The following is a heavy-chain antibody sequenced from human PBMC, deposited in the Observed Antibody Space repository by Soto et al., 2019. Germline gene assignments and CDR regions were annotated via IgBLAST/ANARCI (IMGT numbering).Heavy chain of an antibody. V-gene: IGHV3-23*01. Sequence: PGGSLRLSCAASGFTFSSYAMSWVRQAPGKGLEWVSAISGSGGSTYYADSVKGRFTISRDNSKNTLYLQMNSLRVEDTAVYYCAKVRTPYYYDSSGYSLDYWGQGTLVTVSS. CDR2: ISGSGGST. CDR3: AKVRTPYYYDSSGYSLDY. D-gene: IGHD3-22*01. CDR1: GFTFSSYA. J-gene: IGHJ4*02.